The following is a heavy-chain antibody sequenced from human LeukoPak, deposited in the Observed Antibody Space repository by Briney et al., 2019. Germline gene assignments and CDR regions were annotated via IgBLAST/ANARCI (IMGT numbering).Heavy chain of an antibody. CDR1: GFTFSSYS. V-gene: IGHV3-48*01. D-gene: IGHD5-24*01. Sequence: GGSLRLSCTASGFTFSSYSMNWVRQAPGKGLEWVSYISTSSSTILYADSVKGRFTISRDNSKNTLYLQMNSLRAEDTAVYYCAKDRREMATIPYYFDYWGQGTLVTVSS. CDR2: ISTSSSTI. J-gene: IGHJ4*02. CDR3: AKDRREMATIPYYFDY.